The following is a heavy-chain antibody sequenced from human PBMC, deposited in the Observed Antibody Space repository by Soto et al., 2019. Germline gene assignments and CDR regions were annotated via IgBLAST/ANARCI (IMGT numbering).Heavy chain of an antibody. V-gene: IGHV3-48*02. D-gene: IGHD6-13*01. J-gene: IGHJ2*01. CDR2: ISSSSSTI. CDR3: ARGGEYSSSSVYFDL. Sequence: EVQLVESGGGLVQPGGSLRLSCAASGFTFSSYSMNWVRQAPGKGLEWVSYISSSSSTIYYADSVKGRFTISRDNAKNSLYLQMNSRRDEDTAVYYCARGGEYSSSSVYFDLWGRGTLVTVSS. CDR1: GFTFSSYS.